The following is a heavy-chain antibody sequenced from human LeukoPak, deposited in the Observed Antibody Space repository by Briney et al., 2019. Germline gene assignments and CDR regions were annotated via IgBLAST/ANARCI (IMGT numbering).Heavy chain of an antibody. CDR2: INPNSGVT. D-gene: IGHD3-10*01. CDR3: ARDPYGTWYFDL. Sequence: ASVKVSCKASGYTFSLYYMHWVRQAPGQGLEWMGWINPNSGVTNYAQKFQGRVTMTRDTSISTTYMEVSRLRSDDTAVYYCARDPYGTWYFDLWGRGTLVTVSS. V-gene: IGHV1-2*02. CDR1: GYTFSLYY. J-gene: IGHJ2*01.